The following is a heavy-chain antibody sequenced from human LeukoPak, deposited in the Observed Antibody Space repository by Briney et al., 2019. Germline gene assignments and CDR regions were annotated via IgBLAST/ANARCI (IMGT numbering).Heavy chain of an antibody. CDR2: ISGSGGST. Sequence: GGSLRLSCAASGFTFSSYAMSWVRQAPGKGLEWVSAISGSGGSTYYADSVKGRFTISRDNSKNTLYLQMISLRAEDTAVYYCAKGSRGYYGSGSYDWGQGTLVTVSS. CDR3: AKGSRGYYGSGSYD. CDR1: GFTFSSYA. J-gene: IGHJ4*02. V-gene: IGHV3-23*01. D-gene: IGHD3-10*01.